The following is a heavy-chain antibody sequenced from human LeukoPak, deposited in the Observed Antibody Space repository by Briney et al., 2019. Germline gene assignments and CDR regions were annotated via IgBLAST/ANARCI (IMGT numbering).Heavy chain of an antibody. J-gene: IGHJ6*02. D-gene: IGHD5-12*01. CDR1: GYTFTSYG. Sequence: ASVKVSCKASGYTFTSYGISWVRQAPGQGLEWMGWISAYNGNTNYAQKLQGRVTMTTDTSTSTAYMELRSLRSDDTAVYYCARDTVSGSGYPPYGMDVWGQGTTVTVSS. V-gene: IGHV1-18*01. CDR2: ISAYNGNT. CDR3: ARDTVSGSGYPPYGMDV.